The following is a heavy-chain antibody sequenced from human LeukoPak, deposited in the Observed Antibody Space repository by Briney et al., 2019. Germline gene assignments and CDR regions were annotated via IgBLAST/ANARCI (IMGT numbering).Heavy chain of an antibody. J-gene: IGHJ4*02. Sequence: GRSLRLSCAASGFTFSSYGMHWVRQAPGKGLEWVADIWYDGSNKYYADSVKGRFTISRDKSKNTLYLQMNSLRAEDTAVYYCARGLLSGYDRKYYFDYWGQGTLVTVSS. CDR1: GFTFSSYG. CDR3: ARGLLSGYDRKYYFDY. CDR2: IWYDGSNK. V-gene: IGHV3-33*01. D-gene: IGHD5-12*01.